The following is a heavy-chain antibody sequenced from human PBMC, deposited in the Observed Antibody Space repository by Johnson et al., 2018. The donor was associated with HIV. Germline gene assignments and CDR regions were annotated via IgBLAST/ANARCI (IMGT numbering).Heavy chain of an antibody. V-gene: IGHV3-33*08. CDR3: ASPPDGFDI. Sequence: QVQVVESGGGLVQPGGSLRLSCAASGFTFSSYGMHWVRQAPGKGLEWVAVIWYDGSNKYYADSVKGRITVSRDNTKNSLYLQMNSLRAEDTAVYYCASPPDGFDIWGQGTMVTVSS. CDR2: IWYDGSNK. J-gene: IGHJ3*02. CDR1: GFTFSSYG.